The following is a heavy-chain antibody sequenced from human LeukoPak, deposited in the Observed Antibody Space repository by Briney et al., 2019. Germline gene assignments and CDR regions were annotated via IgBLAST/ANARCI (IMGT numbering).Heavy chain of an antibody. V-gene: IGHV5-51*01. D-gene: IGHD4-17*01. CDR3: ARRSTMTTIDY. Sequence: GESLKISCQGSGYRFTSYWIGWVRPMPGKGLEWMGIIYPGDSDTKYSPSFQGQVTISADKSISTTYLQWSSLRASDTAMYYCARRSTMTTIDYWGQGTLVTVSS. CDR1: GYRFTSYW. J-gene: IGHJ4*02. CDR2: IYPGDSDT.